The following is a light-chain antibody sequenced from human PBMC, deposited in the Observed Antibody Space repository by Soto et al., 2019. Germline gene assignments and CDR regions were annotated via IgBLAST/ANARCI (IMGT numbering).Light chain of an antibody. CDR2: GNS. CDR1: SSNIGAGYD. V-gene: IGLV1-40*01. J-gene: IGLJ1*01. CDR3: QSYDSSLCGFYL. Sequence: QSVLTQPPSVSGAPGQRVTISCTGSSSNIGAGYDVHWYQQLPGTAPKLLIYGNSNRPSGVPDRFSGSKSGTSASLAITGLQAEDESDYYCQSYDSSLCGFYLFGTGTKLNVL.